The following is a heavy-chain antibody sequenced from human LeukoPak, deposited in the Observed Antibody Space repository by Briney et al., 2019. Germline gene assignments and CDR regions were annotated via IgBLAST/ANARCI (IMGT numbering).Heavy chain of an antibody. Sequence: SETLSLTCTVSGGSISSYYWSWIRQPPGKGLEWIGYIYDSGSTNYNPSLKSRVTISVDTSKNQFSLKLSSVTAADTAVYYCARVDGRGYYYYYMDVWGQGTTVTVSS. CDR3: ARVDGRGYYYYYMDV. CDR2: IYDSGST. D-gene: IGHD5-24*01. J-gene: IGHJ6*03. CDR1: GGSISSYY. V-gene: IGHV4-59*12.